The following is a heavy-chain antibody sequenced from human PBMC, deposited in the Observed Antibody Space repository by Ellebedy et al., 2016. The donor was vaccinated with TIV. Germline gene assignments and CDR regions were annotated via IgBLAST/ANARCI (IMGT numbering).Heavy chain of an antibody. CDR2: IYSGGST. D-gene: IGHD5-24*01. CDR1: GFTVSSNY. J-gene: IGHJ4*02. CDR3: AREGDGYNTHFDY. Sequence: GESLKISCAASGFTVSSNYMSWVRQAPGKGLEWVSVIYSGGSTYYADSVKGRFTISRDNSKNTLYLQMNSLRAEDTAVYYCAREGDGYNTHFDYWGQGTLVTVSS. V-gene: IGHV3-66*01.